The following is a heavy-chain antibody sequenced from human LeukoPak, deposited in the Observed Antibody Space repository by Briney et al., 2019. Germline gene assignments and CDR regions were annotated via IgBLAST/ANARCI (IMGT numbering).Heavy chain of an antibody. CDR1: GITFSASG. CDR3: ARDKGTRALDY. CDR2: IWSDGSNQ. D-gene: IGHD1-1*01. Sequence: PGGSLRLSCAASGITFSASGMHWARQAPGKGLEWVAMIWSDGSNQYYADSVKGRFTISRDNSKNTVYLQMDSLRAEDTAIYFCARDKGTRALDYWGQGVLVTVSS. J-gene: IGHJ4*02. V-gene: IGHV3-33*01.